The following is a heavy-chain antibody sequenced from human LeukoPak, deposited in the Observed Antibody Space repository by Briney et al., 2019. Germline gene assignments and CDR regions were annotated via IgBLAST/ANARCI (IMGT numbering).Heavy chain of an antibody. CDR3: ARGSSGWYRRIYFDY. CDR2: INHSGST. V-gene: IGHV4-34*01. Sequence: SETLSLTCAVYGGSFSGYYWSWIRQPPGKGLEWIGEINHSGSTNYNPSLKSRVTISVDTSKNQLSLKLSSVTAADTAVYYCARGSSGWYRRIYFDYWGQGTLVTVSS. J-gene: IGHJ4*02. CDR1: GGSFSGYY. D-gene: IGHD6-19*01.